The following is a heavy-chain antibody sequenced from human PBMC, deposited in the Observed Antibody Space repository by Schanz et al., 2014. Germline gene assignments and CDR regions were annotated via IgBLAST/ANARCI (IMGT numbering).Heavy chain of an antibody. CDR3: ARPRFDYGEVDY. D-gene: IGHD4-17*01. V-gene: IGHV3-33*08. J-gene: IGHJ4*02. Sequence: QVQLVESGGGVVQPGRSLRLSCAAYGFTLSSYAMHWVRQAPGKGLEWVAVIWNNGVTKYYADSVRGRFTISRDRFQNTLYLRMSSLRAEDTAVYYCARPRFDYGEVDYWGQGTLVTGSS. CDR2: IWNNGVTK. CDR1: GFTLSSYA.